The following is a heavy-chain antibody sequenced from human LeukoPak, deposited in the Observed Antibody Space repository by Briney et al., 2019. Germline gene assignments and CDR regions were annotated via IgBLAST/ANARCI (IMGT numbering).Heavy chain of an antibody. CDR2: INPSGGST. CDR1: GYTFTSYY. CDR3: ARGLEYYGSGSPFDY. D-gene: IGHD3-10*01. V-gene: IGHV1-46*01. J-gene: IGHJ4*02. Sequence: GASVKVSCKASGYTFTSYYMHWVRQAPGQGLEWMGIINPSGGSTSYAQKFQGRVTMTRDMSTSTVYMELSSLRSEDTAVYYCARGLEYYGSGSPFDYWGQGTLVTVSS.